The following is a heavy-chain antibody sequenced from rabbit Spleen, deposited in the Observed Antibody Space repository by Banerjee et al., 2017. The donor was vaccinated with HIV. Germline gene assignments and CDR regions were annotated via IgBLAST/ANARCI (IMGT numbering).Heavy chain of an antibody. CDR3: ARDTGSSFSSYGMDL. V-gene: IGHV1S45*01. D-gene: IGHD8-1*01. CDR1: GVSFNSNYY. J-gene: IGHJ6*01. CDR2: IDTGSSGFT. Sequence: EQLEESGGGLVKPEGSLTLTCKASGVSFNSNYYMCWVRQAPGKGLEWIACIDTGSSGFTYFATWAKGRFTISKTSSTTVTLQMTSLTAADTATYFCARDTGSSFSSYGMDLWGPGTLVTVS.